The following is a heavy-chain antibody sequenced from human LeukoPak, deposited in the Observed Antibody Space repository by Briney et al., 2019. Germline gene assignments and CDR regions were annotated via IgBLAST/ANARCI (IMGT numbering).Heavy chain of an antibody. D-gene: IGHD7-27*01. J-gene: IGHJ3*01. CDR3: ARELGRNAFNV. CDR2: INPNSGGT. CDR1: GYTFTDNH. V-gene: IGHV1-2*02. Sequence: ASVKVSCKASGYTFTDNHMHWIRQAPGQGPECMGWINPNSGGTNYAQKYQGRITMTRDTSISTAYMELSRLTSDDTAIYFCARELGRNAFNVWGQGTMVTVS.